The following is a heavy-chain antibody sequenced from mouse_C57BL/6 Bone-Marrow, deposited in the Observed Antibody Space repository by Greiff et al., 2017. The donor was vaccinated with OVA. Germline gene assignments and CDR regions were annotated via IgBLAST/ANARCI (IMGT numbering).Heavy chain of an antibody. J-gene: IGHJ2*01. Sequence: EVQLQQSGAELVRPGASVKLSCTASGFNIKDDYMHWVKQRPEQGLEWIGWIDPENGDTEYASKFQGKATITADTSSNTAYLQLSSLTSEDTAVYYCTFYSNYAFDYWGQGTTLTGSS. CDR1: GFNIKDDY. V-gene: IGHV14-4*01. CDR3: TFYSNYAFDY. CDR2: IDPENGDT. D-gene: IGHD2-5*01.